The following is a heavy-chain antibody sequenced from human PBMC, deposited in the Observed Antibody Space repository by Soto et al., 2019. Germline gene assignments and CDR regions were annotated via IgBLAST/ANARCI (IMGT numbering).Heavy chain of an antibody. CDR1: GGSVSSGSYY. D-gene: IGHD3-3*01. V-gene: IGHV4-61*01. CDR3: ARATIFGVGNDY. Sequence: PSETLSLTCTVSGGSVSSGSYYWSWIRQPPGKGLEWIGYIYYSGSTNYNPSLKSRVTISVDTSKNQFSLKLSSVTAADTAVYYCARATIFGVGNDYWGQGTLVTVSS. CDR2: IYYSGST. J-gene: IGHJ4*02.